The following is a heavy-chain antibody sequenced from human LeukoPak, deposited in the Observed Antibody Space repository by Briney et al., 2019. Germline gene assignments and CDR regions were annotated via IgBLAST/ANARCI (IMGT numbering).Heavy chain of an antibody. Sequence: PGGSLRLSCAASGFTFDDYTMHWVRQAPGKGLEWVSLISWDGGSTYYADSVKGRFTISRVNSKNSLYLQMNSLRTEDTALYYCAKDRGVGYYYYGMDVWGQGTTVTVSS. J-gene: IGHJ6*02. V-gene: IGHV3-43*01. CDR2: ISWDGGST. CDR3: AKDRGVGYYYYGMDV. CDR1: GFTFDDYT. D-gene: IGHD3-3*01.